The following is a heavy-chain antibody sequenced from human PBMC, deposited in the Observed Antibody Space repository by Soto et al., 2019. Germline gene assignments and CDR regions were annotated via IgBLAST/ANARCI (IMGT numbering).Heavy chain of an antibody. J-gene: IGHJ4*02. CDR2: INPNSGGT. D-gene: IGHD1-26*01. CDR1: GYTFTGYY. V-gene: IGHV1-2*02. CDR3: ARVSLAGATTADY. Sequence: ASVKVSGKASGYTFTGYYMHWVRQAPGQGLEWMGWINPNSGGTNYAQKFQGRVTMTSDTSITTAYMELSRLTSDDTAVYYCARVSLAGATTADYSGQGTLVTLSS.